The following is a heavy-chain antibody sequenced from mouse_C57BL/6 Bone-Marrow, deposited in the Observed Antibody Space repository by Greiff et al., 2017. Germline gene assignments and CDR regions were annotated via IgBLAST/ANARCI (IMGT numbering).Heavy chain of an antibody. Sequence: VQLQQSGPELVKPGASVKISCKASGYAFSSSWMNWVKQRPGKGLEWIGRIYPGDGDTNYNGKFKGKATLTADKSSSTAYMQLSSLTSEDSAVYFCARLNDYAPFDYWGQGTTLTVSS. CDR2: IYPGDGDT. CDR3: ARLNDYAPFDY. CDR1: GYAFSSSW. J-gene: IGHJ2*01. D-gene: IGHD2-4*01. V-gene: IGHV1-82*01.